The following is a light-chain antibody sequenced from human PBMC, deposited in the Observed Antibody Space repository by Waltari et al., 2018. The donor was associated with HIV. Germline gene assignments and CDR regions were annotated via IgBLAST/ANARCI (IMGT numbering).Light chain of an antibody. CDR3: QQYGSSPRT. Sequence: EIVLTQSPATLSLSPGERATLSFGASQTVTSDFLAWYQQKPGLAPSLLIYDASNRATGIPDRFSGSGSGTDFTLTISRLEPEDFAVYYGQQYGSSPRTFGQGTKVEIK. CDR2: DAS. V-gene: IGKV3D-20*01. CDR1: QTVTSDF. J-gene: IGKJ1*01.